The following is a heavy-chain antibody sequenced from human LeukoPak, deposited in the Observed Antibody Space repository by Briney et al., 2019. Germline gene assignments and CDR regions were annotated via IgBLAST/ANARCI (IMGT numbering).Heavy chain of an antibody. D-gene: IGHD6-13*01. CDR2: IYYSGST. CDR1: GGSISSSSYY. Sequence: PSETLSLTCTVSGGSISSSSYYWGWIRQPPGKGLEWIGSIYYSGSTYYNPSLKSRVTISVDMSKNQFSLKLSSVTAADTAVYYCARHGIAAAGTSSYFDYWGQGTLVTVSS. V-gene: IGHV4-39*01. J-gene: IGHJ4*02. CDR3: ARHGIAAAGTSSYFDY.